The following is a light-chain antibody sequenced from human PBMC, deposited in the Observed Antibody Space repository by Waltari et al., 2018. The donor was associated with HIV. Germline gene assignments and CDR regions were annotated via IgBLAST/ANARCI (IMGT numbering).Light chain of an antibody. Sequence: NFMLTQPHSVSDSPGKTVTISCTRNSGSIASNSVQWYQRRPASSPTTVIFDPSQRPSGVSDRFSASIDTSSNSASLTIVGLKTEDEGDFFCHSYDSDNQIFGGGTKLTVL. CDR3: HSYDSDNQI. V-gene: IGLV6-57*01. J-gene: IGLJ2*01. CDR2: DPS. CDR1: SGSIASNS.